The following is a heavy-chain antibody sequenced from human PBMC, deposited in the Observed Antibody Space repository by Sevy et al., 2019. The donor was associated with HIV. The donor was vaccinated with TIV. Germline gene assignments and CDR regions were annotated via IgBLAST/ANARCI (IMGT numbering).Heavy chain of an antibody. CDR3: ARCLYDY. CDR1: GDSVCGGNYY. Sequence: SETLSLTCAVSGDSVCGGNYYWSWIRQPPGKGLEWIGYISYSGSTNYNPSLKSRVTISIDTSKNQFSLRLTSVTAADTAVYYCARCLYDYWGQGTLVTVSS. V-gene: IGHV4-61*01. CDR2: ISYSGST. J-gene: IGHJ4*02.